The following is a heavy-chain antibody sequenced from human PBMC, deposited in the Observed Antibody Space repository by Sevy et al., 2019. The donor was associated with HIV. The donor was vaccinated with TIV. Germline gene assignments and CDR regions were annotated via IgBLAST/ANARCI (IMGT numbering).Heavy chain of an antibody. CDR3: ASVDANYDNGFDP. V-gene: IGHV3-48*03. D-gene: IGHD3-22*01. CDR1: GFTFSSYE. J-gene: IGHJ5*02. CDR2: ISSSGTTI. Sequence: GGSLRLSCEASGFTFSSYEMNWVRQAPGKGLEWVSYISSSGTTIKYADSVKGRFTISRDNAKNSLYMQMTSLRAEDTAVYYCASVDANYDNGFDPWGQGTLVTVSS.